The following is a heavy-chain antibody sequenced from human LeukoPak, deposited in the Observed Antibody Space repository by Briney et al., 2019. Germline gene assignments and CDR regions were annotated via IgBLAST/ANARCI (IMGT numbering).Heavy chain of an antibody. Sequence: GGSLRLSCAASGFTFSSYEMNWVRQAPGKGLEWVSYISRTITPVYYADSVKGRFTISRDNAKNSLYLQMNSLRDEDTAVYYCVRDFYGYDYWGQGILVTVSS. J-gene: IGHJ4*02. CDR3: VRDFYGYDY. CDR2: ISRTITPV. D-gene: IGHD5-18*01. V-gene: IGHV3-48*02. CDR1: GFTFSSYE.